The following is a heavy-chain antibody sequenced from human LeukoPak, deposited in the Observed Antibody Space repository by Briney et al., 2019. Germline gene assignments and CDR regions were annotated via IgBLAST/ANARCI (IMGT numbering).Heavy chain of an antibody. D-gene: IGHD2-15*01. CDR2: ISGSGGST. J-gene: IGHJ5*02. CDR3: AKEGVAATVSDYNWFDP. V-gene: IGHV3-23*01. Sequence: GGSLRLSCAASGFTFSSYAMSWVRQAPGKGLEWVSAISGSGGSTYYADSVKGRFTISRDNSENTLYLQMNSLRAEDTAVYYCAKEGVAATVSDYNWFDPWGQGTLVTVSS. CDR1: GFTFSSYA.